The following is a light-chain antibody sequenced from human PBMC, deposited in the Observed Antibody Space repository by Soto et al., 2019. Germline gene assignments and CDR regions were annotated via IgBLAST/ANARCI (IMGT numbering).Light chain of an antibody. CDR2: DAS. Sequence: EFVLTQSPGTLSLSPGERATLSCRASQTVRNNYLAWYQQKPGQAPRLLIYDASSRATGIPDRFSGGGSGTDFTLTISSLQSEDFAVYYCQQYGSSLITFGQGTRLEIK. CDR3: QQYGSSLIT. J-gene: IGKJ5*01. V-gene: IGKV3-20*01. CDR1: QTVRNNY.